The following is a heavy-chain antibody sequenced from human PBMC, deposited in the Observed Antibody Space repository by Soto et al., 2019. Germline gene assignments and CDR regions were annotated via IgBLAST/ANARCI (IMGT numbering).Heavy chain of an antibody. Sequence: XGSLRLSCAASGFTFSSYGMHWVRQAPGKGLEWVAVIWYDGSNKYYADSVKGRFTISRDDSKNTLYLQMNSLRAEDTAVYYCARDGTYSGSSFFQPWGQGNLVTVSS. J-gene: IGHJ1*01. CDR2: IWYDGSNK. CDR1: GFTFSSYG. D-gene: IGHD1-26*01. V-gene: IGHV3-33*01. CDR3: ARDGTYSGSSFFQP.